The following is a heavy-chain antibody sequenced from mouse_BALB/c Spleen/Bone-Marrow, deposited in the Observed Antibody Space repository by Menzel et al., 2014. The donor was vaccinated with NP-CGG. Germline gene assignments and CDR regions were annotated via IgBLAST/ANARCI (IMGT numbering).Heavy chain of an antibody. D-gene: IGHD1-1*01. CDR2: INPSTGYT. CDR3: ARIYYYGRDY. Sequence: QVQLQQSGAELAKPGASVKMSCKASGYTFTNYWMHWVKRRPGQGLEWIGYINPSTGYTEYNQKFKDKATLTADKSSSTGYMQLSSLTSEDSAVYYCARIYYYGRDYWGQGTTLTVSS. V-gene: IGHV1-7*01. J-gene: IGHJ2*01. CDR1: GYTFTNYW.